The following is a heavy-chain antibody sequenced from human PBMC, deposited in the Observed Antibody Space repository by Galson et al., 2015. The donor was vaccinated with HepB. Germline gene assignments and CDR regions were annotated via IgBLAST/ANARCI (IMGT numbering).Heavy chain of an antibody. J-gene: IGHJ4*02. CDR3: AKDIAVAGTRTLDY. D-gene: IGHD6-19*01. CDR1: GFTFSSYG. CDR2: IRYDGSNK. V-gene: IGHV3-30*02. Sequence: SLRLSCAASGFTFSSYGMHWVRQAPGKGLEWVAFIRYDGSNKYYADSVKGRFTISRDNSKNTLYLQMNSLRAEDTAVYYCAKDIAVAGTRTLDYWGQGTLVTVSS.